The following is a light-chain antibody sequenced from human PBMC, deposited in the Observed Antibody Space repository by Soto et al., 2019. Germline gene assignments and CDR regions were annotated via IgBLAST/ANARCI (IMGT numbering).Light chain of an antibody. CDR1: QRISTW. CDR3: QQYHIHST. CDR2: AAS. J-gene: IGKJ2*01. V-gene: IGKV1-5*01. Sequence: DIQMTQSPSTLSAPVGDRVTITCRASQRISTWLAWYQQKPGKAPNLLIYAASRLHSGVPPGSSGSGAGTYFTRTNASLHLYDVATYYCQQYHIHSTVGEETKLEIK.